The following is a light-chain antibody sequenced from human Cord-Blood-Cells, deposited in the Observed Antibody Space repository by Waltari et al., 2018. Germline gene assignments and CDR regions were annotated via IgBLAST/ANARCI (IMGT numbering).Light chain of an antibody. J-gene: IGKJ2*01. Sequence: EIVLTQSPATLSLSPGERATLPCRAGQSFSSYLAWYQQKPGQAPRLLIYDASNRATGIPARFSGSGSGTDFTLTISSLEPEDFAVYYCQQRSNWPRTFGQGTKLEIK. CDR3: QQRSNWPRT. V-gene: IGKV3-11*01. CDR2: DAS. CDR1: QSFSSY.